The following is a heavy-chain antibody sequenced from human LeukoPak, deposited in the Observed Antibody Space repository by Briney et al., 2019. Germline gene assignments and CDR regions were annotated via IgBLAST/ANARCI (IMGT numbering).Heavy chain of an antibody. CDR3: ARARTVGTIQYYFDY. Sequence: PSETLSLTCNVSGASISNYYWSWIRQPAGKGLELIGRVYASGTTNYNPSLKSRVTMSVDTSKNQFSLKLSSMTAADTAVYYCARARTVGTIQYYFDYWGQGTLVTVSS. V-gene: IGHV4-4*07. CDR1: GASISNYY. D-gene: IGHD1-26*01. J-gene: IGHJ4*02. CDR2: VYASGTT.